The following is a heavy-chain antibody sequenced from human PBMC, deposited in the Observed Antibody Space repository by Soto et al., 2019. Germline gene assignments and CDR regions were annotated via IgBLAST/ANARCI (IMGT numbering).Heavy chain of an antibody. Sequence: GASVKVSCKASGYTFTSYDINWVRQATGQGLEWMGWMNPNRGNTGYAQKFQGRVTMTRNTSISTAYMELSSLRSEDTAVYYCARGGSGSYNVWYYYYYYGMDVWGQGTTVTVSS. J-gene: IGHJ6*02. D-gene: IGHD3-10*01. CDR2: MNPNRGNT. V-gene: IGHV1-8*01. CDR3: ARGGSGSYNVWYYYYYYGMDV. CDR1: GYTFTSYD.